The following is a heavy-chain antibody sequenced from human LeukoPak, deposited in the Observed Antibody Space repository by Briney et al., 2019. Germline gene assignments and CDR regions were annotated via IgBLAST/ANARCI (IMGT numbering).Heavy chain of an antibody. CDR3: ARSETTVTTLHFDY. D-gene: IGHD4-17*01. J-gene: IGHJ4*02. CDR1: GYSTSSGYY. CDR2: IYHSGST. V-gene: IGHV4-38-2*02. Sequence: SETLSLTCTVSGYSTSSGYYWGWIRQPPGKGLEWIGSIYHSGSTYYNPSLKSRVTISVDTSKNQFSLKLSSVTAADTAVYYCARSETTVTTLHFDYWGQGTLVTVSS.